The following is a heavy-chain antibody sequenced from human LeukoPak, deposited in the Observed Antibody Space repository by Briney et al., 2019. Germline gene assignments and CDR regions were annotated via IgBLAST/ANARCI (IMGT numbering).Heavy chain of an antibody. Sequence: GGSLRLSCAASGSTVSSNYMSWVRQAPGKGLEWVSVIYSGGSTYYADSVKGRFTISRHNSKNTLYLQMNSLRAEDTAVYYCARDLSSGSYRSDGMDVWGQGTTVTVSS. V-gene: IGHV3-53*04. CDR2: IYSGGST. D-gene: IGHD1-26*01. CDR1: GSTVSSNY. J-gene: IGHJ6*02. CDR3: ARDLSSGSYRSDGMDV.